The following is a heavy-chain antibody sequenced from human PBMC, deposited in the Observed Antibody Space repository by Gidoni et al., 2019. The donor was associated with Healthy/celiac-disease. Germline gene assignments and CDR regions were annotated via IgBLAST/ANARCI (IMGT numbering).Heavy chain of an antibody. CDR3: ASELDYGDAFDI. V-gene: IGHV4-59*01. CDR2: IYYSGST. D-gene: IGHD4-17*01. J-gene: IGHJ3*02. Sequence: QVQLQESGPGLVKPSETLSLTCTVSGGSISSYYWSWIRQPPGKGLEWIGYIYYSGSTNYNPSLKSRVTISVDTSKNQFSLKLSSVTAADTAVYYCASELDYGDAFDIWGQGTMVTVSS. CDR1: GGSISSYY.